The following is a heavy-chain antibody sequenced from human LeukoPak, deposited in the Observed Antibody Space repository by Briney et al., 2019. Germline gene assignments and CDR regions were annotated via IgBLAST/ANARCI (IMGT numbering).Heavy chain of an antibody. CDR1: GFTFSSYG. CDR2: IWYDGSNK. CDR3: ARGWLRSGDYFDY. D-gene: IGHD5-12*01. V-gene: IGHV3-33*01. Sequence: GGSLRLSCAVSGFTFSSYGLHWVRQAPGKGLEWVAVIWYDGSNKYYADSVKGRFTISRDNSKNTLYLQMNSLRAEDTAVYYCARGWLRSGDYFDYWGQGTLVTVSS. J-gene: IGHJ4*02.